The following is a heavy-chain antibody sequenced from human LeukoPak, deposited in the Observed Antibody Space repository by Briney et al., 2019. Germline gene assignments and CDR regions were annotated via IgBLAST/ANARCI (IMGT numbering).Heavy chain of an antibody. V-gene: IGHV4-59*01. D-gene: IGHD6-13*01. J-gene: IGHJ4*02. CDR2: IYYSGST. CDR1: GGSISSYY. Sequence: SETLSLTCTVSGGSISSYYWSWIRQPPGKGLEWIGYIYYSGSTNYNPSLKSRVTISVDTSKNQFSLKLSSVTAADTAVYYCARASSSSFDYWGQGTLVTVSS. CDR3: ARASSSSFDY.